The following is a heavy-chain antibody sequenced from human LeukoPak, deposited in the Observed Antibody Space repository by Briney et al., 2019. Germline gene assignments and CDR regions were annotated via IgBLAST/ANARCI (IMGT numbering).Heavy chain of an antibody. CDR2: ISGSGGST. Sequence: GGSLRISCAASGFTFCSYAMSWVRQAPGKGLEWVSAISGSGGSTYYADSVKGRFTISRDNSKNTLYLQMNSLRAEDTAVYYCVPASIAAIDYWGQGTLVTVSS. D-gene: IGHD6-6*01. CDR1: GFTFCSYA. CDR3: VPASIAAIDY. J-gene: IGHJ4*02. V-gene: IGHV3-23*01.